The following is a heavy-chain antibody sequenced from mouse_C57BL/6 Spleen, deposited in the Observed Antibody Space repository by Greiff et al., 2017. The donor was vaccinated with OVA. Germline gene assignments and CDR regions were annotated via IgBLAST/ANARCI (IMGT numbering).Heavy chain of an antibody. V-gene: IGHV5-9-1*02. Sequence: EVKLVESGEGLVKPGGSLQLSCAASGFTFSSYAMSWVRQTPEKRLEWVAYISSGGDYIDYADTVKGRFTISRDNARNTLYLQMSSLKSESTAMCYCPRSLSNPYAYWFQVTPPTVSP. D-gene: IGHD6-5*01. CDR2: ISSGGDYI. CDR3: PRSLSNPYAY. CDR1: GFTFSSYA. J-gene: IGHJ2*01.